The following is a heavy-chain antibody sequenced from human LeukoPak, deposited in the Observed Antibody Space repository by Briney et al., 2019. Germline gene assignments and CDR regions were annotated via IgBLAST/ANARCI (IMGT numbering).Heavy chain of an antibody. CDR2: ISTGGDST. CDR3: AKDPSGLDYLDY. CDR1: GFTFSGYA. V-gene: IGHV3-23*01. Sequence: PGGSLRLSCAASGFTFSGYAMSWVRQAPGKGLEWVSGISTGGDSTYYADSVKGRFTISRDNSKNTLYLQMNSLGAEDTAVYYCAKDPSGLDYLDYWGQGTLVTVSA. J-gene: IGHJ4*02.